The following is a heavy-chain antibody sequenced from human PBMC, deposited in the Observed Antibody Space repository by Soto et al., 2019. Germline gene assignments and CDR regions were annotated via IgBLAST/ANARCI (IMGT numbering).Heavy chain of an antibody. Sequence: SVKVSCKASGGTFSSYAISWVRQAPGQGLEWMGGIIPIFGTANYAQKFQGRVTITADESTSTAYMELSSLRSEDTAVYYCARELGDCSGGSCYTRPDYYFDYWGQGTLVTDSS. CDR1: GGTFSSYA. V-gene: IGHV1-69*13. CDR3: ARELGDCSGGSCYTRPDYYFDY. D-gene: IGHD2-15*01. J-gene: IGHJ4*02. CDR2: IIPIFGTA.